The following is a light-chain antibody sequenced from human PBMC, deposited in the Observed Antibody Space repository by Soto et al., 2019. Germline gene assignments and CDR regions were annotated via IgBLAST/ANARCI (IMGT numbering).Light chain of an antibody. Sequence: EIVMTQSPATLSVSPGERVTLSCRASQSVGSSLAWYQHKPGQAPRLLISGASTRATGIPARFSGSGSGTDFTLTISSLQSEDFVVYYCQQYNSYPRTFGQGTKVEIK. V-gene: IGKV3-15*01. J-gene: IGKJ1*01. CDR3: QQYNSYPRT. CDR2: GAS. CDR1: QSVGSS.